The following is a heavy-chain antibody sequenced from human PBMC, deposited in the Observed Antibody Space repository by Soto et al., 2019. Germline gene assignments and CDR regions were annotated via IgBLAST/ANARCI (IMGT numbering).Heavy chain of an antibody. Sequence: QVQLQESGPGLVKPSETLSLTCTVSSDSIAGENWWSWVRQPPGLGLEWIGEVFHTGGTNYNPSLKSRVTMAVDKSKNQFSLKLISATAADTAVYYCARVFSSGSGWVYYFDFWGQGTLVSVSS. V-gene: IGHV4-4*02. D-gene: IGHD6-19*01. CDR2: VFHTGGT. CDR3: ARVFSSGSGWVYYFDF. J-gene: IGHJ4*02. CDR1: SDSIAGENW.